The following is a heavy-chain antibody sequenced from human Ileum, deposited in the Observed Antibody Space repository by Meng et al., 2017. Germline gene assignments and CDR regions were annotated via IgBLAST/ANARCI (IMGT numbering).Heavy chain of an antibody. CDR2: IHSGGNT. V-gene: IGHV3-53*02. CDR1: GFIVSRTF. Sequence: VALGGTGGGLIQPGGSQGLSCAASGFIVSRTFMAWVRQAPGKGLEWVSIIHSGGNTYYADSVKGRFTISRDNSKNTVYLQMNSLRAEDTAIYYCASGHLDYWGQGTLVTVSS. CDR3: ASGHLDY. J-gene: IGHJ4*02.